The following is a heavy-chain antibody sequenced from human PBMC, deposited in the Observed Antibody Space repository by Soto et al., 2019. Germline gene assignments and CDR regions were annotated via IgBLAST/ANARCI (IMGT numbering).Heavy chain of an antibody. CDR3: ARAYSYDSSGYYYLSY. J-gene: IGHJ4*02. CDR1: GYSFTSYW. Sequence: GESLKISCKGSGYSFTSYWIGWVRQMPGKGLEWMGIIYPGDSDTRYSPSFQGQATISADKSISTAYLQWSSLKASDTAMYYRARAYSYDSSGYYYLSYWGQGTLVTVSS. D-gene: IGHD3-22*01. CDR2: IYPGDSDT. V-gene: IGHV5-51*01.